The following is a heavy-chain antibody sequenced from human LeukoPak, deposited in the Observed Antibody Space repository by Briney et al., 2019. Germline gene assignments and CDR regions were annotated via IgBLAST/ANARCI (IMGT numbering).Heavy chain of an antibody. CDR3: ARELFRLGFDY. V-gene: IGHV3-74*01. D-gene: IGHD3-10*02. CDR1: GFTFSGYW. CDR2: IDNGGSGT. J-gene: IGHJ4*02. Sequence: GGSLRLSCAASGFTFSGYWMHWVRQVPEKGLVLVSRIDNGGSGTTYADSVKGRFTISRDNSKNTLYLQMNSLRVEDTAVYYCARELFRLGFDYWGQGTQVTVSS.